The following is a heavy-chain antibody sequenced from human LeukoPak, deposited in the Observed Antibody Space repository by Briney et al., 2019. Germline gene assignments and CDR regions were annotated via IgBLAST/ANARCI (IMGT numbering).Heavy chain of an antibody. V-gene: IGHV4-38-2*02. Sequence: TSETLSLTCAVSGYSISSGYYWSWIRQPPGKGLEWIGEINHSGSTNYNPSLKSRVTISVDTSKNQFSLKLSSVTAADTAVYYCARDYQWGRTYYFDYWGQGTLVTVSS. CDR3: ARDYQWGRTYYFDY. D-gene: IGHD1-26*01. CDR2: INHSGST. J-gene: IGHJ4*02. CDR1: GYSISSGYY.